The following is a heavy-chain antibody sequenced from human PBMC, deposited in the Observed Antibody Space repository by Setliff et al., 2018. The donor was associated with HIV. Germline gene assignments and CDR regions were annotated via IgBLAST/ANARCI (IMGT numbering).Heavy chain of an antibody. Sequence: SETLSLTCTVSGDSISSDFYWGWSRQPSGKGLEWIGSIYHSGNTYYMPSLQSRVTISVDMSKNQFSLNLNSVTAADTAVEYCARGQGCGGGCNYAFEMWGQGTMVTVSS. CDR1: GDSISSDFY. J-gene: IGHJ3*02. D-gene: IGHD2-21*02. CDR3: ARGQGCGGGCNYAFEM. CDR2: IYHSGNT. V-gene: IGHV4-38-2*02.